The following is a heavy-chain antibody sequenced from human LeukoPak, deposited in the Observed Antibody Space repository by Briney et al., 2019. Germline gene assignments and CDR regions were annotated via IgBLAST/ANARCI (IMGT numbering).Heavy chain of an antibody. Sequence: SETLSLTCAVYGGSFSGYYWSWIRQPLGKGLEWIGEINHSGSTNYNPSLKSRVTISVDTSKNQFSLKLSSVTAADTAVYYCARGPAPAYCSSTSCYRAYYYYYGMDVWGQGTTVTVSS. CDR2: INHSGST. J-gene: IGHJ6*02. V-gene: IGHV4-34*01. CDR1: GGSFSGYY. CDR3: ARGPAPAYCSSTSCYRAYYYYYGMDV. D-gene: IGHD2-2*02.